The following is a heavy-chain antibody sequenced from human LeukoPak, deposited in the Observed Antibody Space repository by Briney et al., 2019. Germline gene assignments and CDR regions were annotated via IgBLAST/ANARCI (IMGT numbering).Heavy chain of an antibody. CDR1: GGTFSSYA. D-gene: IGHD3-16*01. CDR3: ARALRAYYYYGMDV. V-gene: IGHV1-69*04. Sequence: SVKVSCKASGGTFSSYAISWVRQAPGQGLEWMGRIIPILGIANYAQKFQGRVTITADKSTSTAYMELSSLRSEDTAVYYCARALRAYYYYGMDVWGQGTTVTVSS. CDR2: IIPILGIA. J-gene: IGHJ6*02.